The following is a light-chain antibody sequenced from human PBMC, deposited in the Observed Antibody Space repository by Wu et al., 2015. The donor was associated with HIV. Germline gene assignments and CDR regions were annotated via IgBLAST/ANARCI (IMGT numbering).Light chain of an antibody. Sequence: MTQSPSTLSVSPGGRVTLSCRASQIIATNLAWYQQKPGQPPRLLIYDASTRATGFPARFSGSGSGTHFSLTINRLEAEDFGVYICQGKFTFGPGTKVDIK. CDR2: DAS. CDR1: QIIATN. V-gene: IGKV3-15*01. J-gene: IGKJ3*01. CDR3: QGKFT.